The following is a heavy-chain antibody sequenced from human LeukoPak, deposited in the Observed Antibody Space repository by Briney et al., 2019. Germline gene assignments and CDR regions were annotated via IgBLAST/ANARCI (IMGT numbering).Heavy chain of an antibody. CDR1: GYTFTGYY. CDR3: ARSSVQVAGNDY. D-gene: IGHD6-19*01. Sequence: ASVKVSCKASGYTFTGYYMHWVRQAPGQGLEWMGWINPNSGGTNYAQKFQGRVTMTRDTSISTAYMELSRLRSDDTAVHYCARSSVQVAGNDYWGQGTLVTVSS. J-gene: IGHJ4*02. V-gene: IGHV1-2*02. CDR2: INPNSGGT.